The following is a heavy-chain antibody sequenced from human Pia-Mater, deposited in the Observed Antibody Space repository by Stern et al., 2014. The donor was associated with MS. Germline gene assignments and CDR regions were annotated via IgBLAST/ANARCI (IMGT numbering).Heavy chain of an antibody. J-gene: IGHJ3*02. V-gene: IGHV3-72*01. CDR2: ISNKVNGDTT. CDR3: ALLPRI. Sequence: VQLVESGGGLVQPGGSLRLSCEVSGVTLSDHYMDWVRQAPGKGLEWVGPISNKVNGDTTEYAASVKGRFTLSRNESETSLYLHMNSLKTEDTAVYYCALLPRIWGQGTLVTVSS. CDR1: GVTLSDHY.